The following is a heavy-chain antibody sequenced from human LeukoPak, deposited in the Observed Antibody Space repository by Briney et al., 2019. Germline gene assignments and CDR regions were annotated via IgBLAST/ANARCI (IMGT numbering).Heavy chain of an antibody. V-gene: IGHV3-23*01. CDR1: GFTFSSYP. Sequence: PGGSLRLSCAASGFTFSSYPMNWVRQAPGKGLEWVSVISGSGGATFYGDSVQGRFTISRDNSRGTLYLQINSLTAGDTAVYYCGKYLQTTVGANDYWGQGTLVTVSS. J-gene: IGHJ4*02. CDR3: GKYLQTTVGANDY. CDR2: ISGSGGAT. D-gene: IGHD1-26*01.